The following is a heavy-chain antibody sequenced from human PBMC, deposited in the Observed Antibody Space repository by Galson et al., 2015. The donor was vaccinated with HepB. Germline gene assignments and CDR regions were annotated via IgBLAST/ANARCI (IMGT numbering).Heavy chain of an antibody. J-gene: IGHJ3*02. CDR1: GGTFNNHA. Sequence: SVKVSCKASGGTFNNHAINWVRQAPGHGLEWMGGVIPLFGSANYAQKFQGRVTITADEATSTAFMELSGLRSDDTAVYYCARVSRAIFRLYDAFEIWGQGTLVTVSS. D-gene: IGHD2/OR15-2a*01. V-gene: IGHV1-69*13. CDR3: ARVSRAIFRLYDAFEI. CDR2: VIPLFGSA.